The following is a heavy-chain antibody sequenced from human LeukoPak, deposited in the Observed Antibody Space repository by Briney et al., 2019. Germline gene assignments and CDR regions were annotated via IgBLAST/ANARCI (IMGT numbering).Heavy chain of an antibody. V-gene: IGHV3-23*01. CDR1: GFTFSGYA. J-gene: IGHJ4*02. D-gene: IGHD3-22*01. Sequence: GGSLRLSCAASGFTFSGYAMSWVRQSPGKGLEWVSAISGGGGTTYYAYYADSVKGRFTISRDNSKNTLYLLMNSLRAEDTAVYYCAKDRIPTSGWESDSWGQGTLVTVSS. CDR3: AKDRIPTSGWESDS. CDR2: ISGGGGTTYYA.